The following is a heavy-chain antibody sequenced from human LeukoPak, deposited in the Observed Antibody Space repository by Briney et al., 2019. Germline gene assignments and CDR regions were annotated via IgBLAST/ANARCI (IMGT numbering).Heavy chain of an antibody. CDR3: ARNIWFGESADAFDI. CDR2: INPNSGGT. D-gene: IGHD3-10*01. Sequence: ASVTVSCKASGYTFTSYYMHWVRQAPGQGLEGMGWINPNSGGTNYAQKFQGRVTINRDKSIRTAYMELSRLTSDDTAVYYCARNIWFGESADAFDIWGQGTMVTVCS. CDR1: GYTFTSYY. V-gene: IGHV1-2*02. J-gene: IGHJ3*02.